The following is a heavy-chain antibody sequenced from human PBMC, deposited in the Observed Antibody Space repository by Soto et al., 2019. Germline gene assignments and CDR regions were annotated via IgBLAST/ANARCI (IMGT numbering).Heavy chain of an antibody. CDR3: ARSVSTSYYYYMDV. CDR1: GLTVSSNY. CDR2: IYSGGST. V-gene: IGHV3-66*01. Sequence: EVQLVESGGGVVQPGGSLRLSCAASGLTVSSNYKSWVRQAPGKGLEWVSFIYSGGSTYYADSVKCRFTISRDNSKNTLYLQMNGVTAEDTAVYYCARSVSTSYYYYMDVWGKGTTVTVSS. D-gene: IGHD4-4*01. J-gene: IGHJ6*03.